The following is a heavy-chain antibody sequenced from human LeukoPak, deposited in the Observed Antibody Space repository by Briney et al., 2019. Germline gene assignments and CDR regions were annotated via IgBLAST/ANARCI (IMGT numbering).Heavy chain of an antibody. V-gene: IGHV4-34*01. Sequence: SETLSLTCAVYGGSFSGYYWSWIRQPPGKGLEWIGEINHSGSTNYNPSLKSRVTISVDTSKNQFFLKLSSVTAADTAVYYCARGKARRPSGYSYGFLGRGPQSYFDYWGQGTLVTVSS. J-gene: IGHJ4*02. CDR2: INHSGST. D-gene: IGHD5-18*01. CDR3: ARGKARRPSGYSYGFLGRGPQSYFDY. CDR1: GGSFSGYY.